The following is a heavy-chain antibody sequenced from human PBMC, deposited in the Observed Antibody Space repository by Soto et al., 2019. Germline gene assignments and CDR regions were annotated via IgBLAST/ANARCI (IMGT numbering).Heavy chain of an antibody. V-gene: IGHV4-31*03. CDR2: IYYSGST. J-gene: IGHJ5*02. CDR3: ARGDTAGGVILDVSFDL. D-gene: IGHD3-10*01. CDR1: GGSISSGGYY. Sequence: QVQLQESGQGLVKPSQTLSLTCSVSGGSISSGGYYWSWIRQHPGKGLEWIGFIYYSGSTYYNPSLRSRVTISIETSKNQFSLRLRSVTAADTAVYYCARGDTAGGVILDVSFDLWGQGTLVTVYS.